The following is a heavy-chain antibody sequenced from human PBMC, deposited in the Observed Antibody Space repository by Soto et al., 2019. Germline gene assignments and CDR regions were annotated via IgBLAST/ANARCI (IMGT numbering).Heavy chain of an antibody. V-gene: IGHV4-31*03. CDR1: GGSISSGGYY. J-gene: IGHJ4*02. D-gene: IGHD4-17*01. CDR3: ARDAGDYGDANFDY. Sequence: SETLSLTCSVSGGSISSGGYYWSWIRQHPGKGLEWIGNIYYSGRTYYKPSLKSRTIISVDMTKNHFSLRLRSVTVADTAVYYCARDAGDYGDANFDYWGQRTLVTVSS. CDR2: IYYSGRT.